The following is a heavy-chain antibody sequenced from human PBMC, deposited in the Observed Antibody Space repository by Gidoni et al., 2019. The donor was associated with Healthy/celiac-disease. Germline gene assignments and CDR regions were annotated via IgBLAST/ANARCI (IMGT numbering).Heavy chain of an antibody. J-gene: IGHJ6*02. Sequence: QVQLVESGGGVVQPGRSLRLSCAAPGFTFSRYARHWVRQAPGKGLEWVAVISYDGSNKYYADSVKGRFTISRDNSKNTLYLQMNSLRAEDTAVYYCARELPRDWHYYYYGMDVWGQGTTVTVSS. D-gene: IGHD1-26*01. V-gene: IGHV3-30-3*01. CDR2: ISYDGSNK. CDR1: GFTFSRYA. CDR3: ARELPRDWHYYYYGMDV.